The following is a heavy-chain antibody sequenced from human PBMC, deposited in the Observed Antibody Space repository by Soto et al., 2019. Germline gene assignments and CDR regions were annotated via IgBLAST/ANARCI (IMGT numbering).Heavy chain of an antibody. CDR1: GDSMNSHD. V-gene: IGHV4-59*08. Sequence: SETLSLTCTVTGDSMNSHDWSWLRQPPGKALEWMGYVYFTGSTNYSPSLESRLTILVDTSKNQFSLKLTSVTAADTAVYYCASFPVIPGRDSPLIFDYWGQGTLVTVSS. CDR3: ASFPVIPGRDSPLIFDY. CDR2: VYFTGST. D-gene: IGHD3-22*01. J-gene: IGHJ4*01.